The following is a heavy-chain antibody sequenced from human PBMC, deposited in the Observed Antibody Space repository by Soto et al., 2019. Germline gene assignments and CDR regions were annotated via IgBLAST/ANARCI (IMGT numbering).Heavy chain of an antibody. CDR2: VYPGYSDT. Sequence: PGESLKISCKGSGYSFPSYWIGWVRQMPGKGREWMGIVYPGYSDTRSSPSSQGQVTISADKSISTAYLQWSSLKASDTAMYYCARLSGCNNGVCYKFDYWGQGTLVTVSS. CDR3: ARLSGCNNGVCYKFDY. J-gene: IGHJ4*02. D-gene: IGHD2-8*01. V-gene: IGHV5-51*01. CDR1: GYSFPSYW.